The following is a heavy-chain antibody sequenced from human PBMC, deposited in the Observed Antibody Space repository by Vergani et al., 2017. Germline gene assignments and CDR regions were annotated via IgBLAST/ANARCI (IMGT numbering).Heavy chain of an antibody. CDR1: GFTFSSHG. Sequence: QVQLVESEGGVVQPGRSLTLSCVASGFTFSSHGMHWVRQAPGKGLEWVAVIWYDGSNKYYGDSVKGRFTISRDNSKNTLYLQINSLRVEDTAVYYCARWGNEKRLDSWGQETLVTVSS. D-gene: IGHD1-1*01. V-gene: IGHV3-33*01. CDR3: ARWGNEKRLDS. J-gene: IGHJ5*01. CDR2: IWYDGSNK.